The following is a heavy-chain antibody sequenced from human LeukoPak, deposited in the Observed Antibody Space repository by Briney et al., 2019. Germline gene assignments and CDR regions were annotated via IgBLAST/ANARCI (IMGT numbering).Heavy chain of an antibody. CDR1: GYTFTGYY. CDR2: INPNSGGT. D-gene: IGHD3-3*01. Sequence: ASVKVSCKASGYTFTGYYMHWVRQAPGQGLEWMGWINPNSGGTNYAQKFQGRATMTRDTSTSTVYMELSSLRSEDTAVYYCARDLFWSGEIDYWGQGTPVTVSS. CDR3: ARDLFWSGEIDY. J-gene: IGHJ4*02. V-gene: IGHV1-2*02.